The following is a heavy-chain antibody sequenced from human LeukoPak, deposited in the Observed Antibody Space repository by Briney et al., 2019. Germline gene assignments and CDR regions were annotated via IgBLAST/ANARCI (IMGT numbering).Heavy chain of an antibody. CDR2: ISGSGGST. J-gene: IGHJ4*02. D-gene: IGHD6-13*01. CDR1: GFTFSSYA. Sequence: GGSLRLFCAASGFTFSSYAMSWVRQAPGKGLEWVSAISGSGGSTYYADSVKGRFTISRDNSKNTLYLQMNSLRAEDTAVYYCANPTLEPPGIAGDHWGQGTLVTVSS. V-gene: IGHV3-23*01. CDR3: ANPTLEPPGIAGDH.